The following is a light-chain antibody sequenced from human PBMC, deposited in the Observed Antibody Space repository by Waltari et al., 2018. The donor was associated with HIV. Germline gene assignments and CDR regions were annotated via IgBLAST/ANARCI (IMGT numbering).Light chain of an antibody. V-gene: IGLV1-44*01. J-gene: IGLJ2*01. Sequence: QSMLTQPPSASGAPGQRVPISCSGDRFSIGSNPVNWYRQIPGAAPKRLIHVNDQRPGGGPDRFSGSRSGTSASLAINGLRSEDEADYHCAAWDDNLSGLGFGGGTRLTVL. CDR3: AAWDDNLSGLG. CDR1: RFSIGSNP. CDR2: VND.